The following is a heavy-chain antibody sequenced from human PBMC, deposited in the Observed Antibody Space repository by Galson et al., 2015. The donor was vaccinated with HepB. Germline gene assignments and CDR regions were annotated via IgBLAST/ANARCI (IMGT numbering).Heavy chain of an antibody. CDR3: TRGRRGDEGFGI. J-gene: IGHJ3*02. D-gene: IGHD3-16*01. V-gene: IGHV6-1*01. CDR2: TYYRSTWYN. CDR1: GDSVSSYSAA. Sequence: CAISGDSVSSYSAAWHWIRQSPSRGLEWLGRTYYRSTWYNDYAVSVKSRMTINSDTSKNQFSLQVNSVTPEDAAIYYCTRGRRGDEGFGIWGPGTMVIVSS.